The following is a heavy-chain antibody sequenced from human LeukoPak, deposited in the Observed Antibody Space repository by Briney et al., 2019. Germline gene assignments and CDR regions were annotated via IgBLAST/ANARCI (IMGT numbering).Heavy chain of an antibody. CDR1: GFTFDDYA. Sequence: GRSLRLSCAASGFTFDDYAMHWVRPAPGKGLEWVSGISWNSGSIGYADSVKGRFTISRDNAKNSLYLQMNSLRAEDTALYYCAKGPCIAAAVACYYYGMDVWGQGTTVTVSS. CDR2: ISWNSGSI. V-gene: IGHV3-9*01. J-gene: IGHJ6*02. D-gene: IGHD6-13*01. CDR3: AKGPCIAAAVACYYYGMDV.